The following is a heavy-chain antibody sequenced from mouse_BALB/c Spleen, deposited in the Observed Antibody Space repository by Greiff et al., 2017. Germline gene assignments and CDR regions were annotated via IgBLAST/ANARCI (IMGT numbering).Heavy chain of an antibody. Sequence: VQLKESGAELVRSGASVKLSCTASGFNIKDYYMHWVKQRPEQGLEWIGWIDPENGDTEYAPKFQGKATMTADTSSNTAYLQLSSLTSEDTAVYYCNGGGNSFAYWGQGTLVTVSA. CDR2: IDPENGDT. J-gene: IGHJ3*01. CDR1: GFNIKDYY. V-gene: IGHV14-4*02. D-gene: IGHD2-1*01. CDR3: NGGGNSFAY.